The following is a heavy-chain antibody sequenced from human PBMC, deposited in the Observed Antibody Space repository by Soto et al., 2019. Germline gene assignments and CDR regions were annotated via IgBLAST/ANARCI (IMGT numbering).Heavy chain of an antibody. D-gene: IGHD3-3*01. CDR3: ETDKKVFGVVMVFEY. J-gene: IGHJ4*02. CDR2: ISGSGGST. V-gene: IGHV3-23*01. Sequence: LRLSCAASGCTLSSYAMSWVRQAPGKGLEWVSTISGSGGSTYYADSVKGRFTISRDNSKNTLYLQMNSLRAEDTAIYYCETDKKVFGVVMVFEYWGQGTLVTVSS. CDR1: GCTLSSYA.